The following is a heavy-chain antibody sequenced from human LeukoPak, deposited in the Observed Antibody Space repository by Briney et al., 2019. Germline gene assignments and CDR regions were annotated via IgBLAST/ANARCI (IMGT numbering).Heavy chain of an antibody. J-gene: IGHJ4*02. V-gene: IGHV1-18*01. CDR3: ARDLSGSGKIDY. CDR2: ISAYNGYT. CDR1: GYTFISYA. D-gene: IGHD3-10*01. Sequence: ASVKVSCKASGYTFISYAISWVRQAPGQGLEWMGWISAYNGYTNYAQNLQGRVSMTTDTSTSTAYMELRSLRSDDTAVYYCARDLSGSGKIDYWGQGTLVTVSS.